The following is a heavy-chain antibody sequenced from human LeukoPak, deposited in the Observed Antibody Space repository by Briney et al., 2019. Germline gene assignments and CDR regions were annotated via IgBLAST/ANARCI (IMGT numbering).Heavy chain of an antibody. V-gene: IGHV3-9*01. J-gene: IGHJ6*02. CDR2: IRWNSGSI. Sequence: GGSLRLSCAASGFTFDDYAMHWVRQAPGKGLEWVSGIRWNSGSIGYADSVKGRFTISRDNAKNSLYLQMNSLRAEDTALYYCAKDSSGMDVWGQGTTVTVFS. CDR3: AKDSSGMDV. CDR1: GFTFDDYA.